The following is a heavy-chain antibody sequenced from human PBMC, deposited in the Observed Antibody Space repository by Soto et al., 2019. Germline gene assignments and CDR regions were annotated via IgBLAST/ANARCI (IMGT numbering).Heavy chain of an antibody. CDR2: IYWDDDK. CDR1: GFSLSTSGVG. CDR3: AHRRMTTVTPYYFDY. D-gene: IGHD4-17*01. J-gene: IGHJ4*02. V-gene: IGHV2-5*02. Sequence: QITLKESGPTLVKPIQTLTLTCTFSGFSLSTSGVGVGWICQPPGKALEWLALIYWDDDKRYSPPLNSRLTNTKDTSKNQVVLTMTNMDPVDTATYYCAHRRMTTVTPYYFDYWGQGTLVTVCS.